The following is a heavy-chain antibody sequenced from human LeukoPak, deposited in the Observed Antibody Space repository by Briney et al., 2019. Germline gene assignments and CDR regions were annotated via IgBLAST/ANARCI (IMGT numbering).Heavy chain of an antibody. CDR2: IIPIFGTA. CDR1: GYTFTSYD. V-gene: IGHV1-18*01. D-gene: IGHD6-13*01. CDR3: ARSSSWFLNWFDP. Sequence: ASVKVSCKASGYTFTSYDINWVRQAPGQGLEWMGGIIPIFGTANYAQKLQGRVTMTTDTSTSTAYMELRSLRSDDTAVYYCARSSSWFLNWFDPWGQGTLVTVSS. J-gene: IGHJ5*02.